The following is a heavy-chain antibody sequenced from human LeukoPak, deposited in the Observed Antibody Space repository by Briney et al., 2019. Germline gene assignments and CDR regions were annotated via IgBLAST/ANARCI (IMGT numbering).Heavy chain of an antibody. CDR2: INHSGST. Sequence: PSETLSLTCAVYGGSFSGYYWSWIRQPPGKGLEWIGEINHSGSTNYNPSLKSRVTISVDTSKNQFSLKLSSVTAADTAVYYCASEGSSSEDAFDIWGQGTMVTVSS. CDR3: ASEGSSSEDAFDI. CDR1: GGSFSGYY. D-gene: IGHD6-13*01. V-gene: IGHV4-34*01. J-gene: IGHJ3*02.